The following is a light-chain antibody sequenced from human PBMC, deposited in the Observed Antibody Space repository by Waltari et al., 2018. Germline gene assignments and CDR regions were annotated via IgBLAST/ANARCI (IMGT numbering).Light chain of an antibody. V-gene: IGLV2-14*01. CDR3: NSYAGSSSWV. CDR1: SSDVGFYNY. CDR2: DVS. Sequence: QSALTQPASVSGSPGQSITISCTGTSSDVGFYNYVSWYQQHPGKAPKLIIYDVSERPAGVAYRCPGSKTGTTASLTISGLQAEDEADYYCNSYAGSSSWVFGGGTKLTVL. J-gene: IGLJ3*02.